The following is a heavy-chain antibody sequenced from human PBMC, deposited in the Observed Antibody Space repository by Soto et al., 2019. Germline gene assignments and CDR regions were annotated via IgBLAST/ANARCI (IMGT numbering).Heavy chain of an antibody. Sequence: QVQLQESGPGLVKPSETLSLTCTVSGGSVSSGSYYWSWIRQPPGKGLEWIGYIYYSGSTNYNPSLKSRVTISVDTSKNQFSLKLSSVTAADTAVYYCARGCYYDFWSGYFSNNWFDPWGQGTLVTVSS. V-gene: IGHV4-61*01. CDR2: IYYSGST. CDR1: GGSVSSGSYY. J-gene: IGHJ5*02. D-gene: IGHD3-3*01. CDR3: ARGCYYDFWSGYFSNNWFDP.